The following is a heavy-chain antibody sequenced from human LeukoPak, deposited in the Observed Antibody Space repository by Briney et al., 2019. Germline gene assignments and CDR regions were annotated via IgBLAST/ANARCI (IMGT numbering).Heavy chain of an antibody. D-gene: IGHD3-10*01. V-gene: IGHV3-48*01. CDR3: ARDGYYYGSGSYYKVDFDY. CDR1: GFTFSSYS. CDR2: VSSRSSTI. Sequence: GGSLRLSCAASGFTFSSYSMNWVRQAPGKGLEWVSYVSSRSSTIYYADSVKGRFTISRDNAKNSLYLQMNSLRAEDTAVYYSARDGYYYGSGSYYKVDFDYWGQGTLVTVSS. J-gene: IGHJ4*02.